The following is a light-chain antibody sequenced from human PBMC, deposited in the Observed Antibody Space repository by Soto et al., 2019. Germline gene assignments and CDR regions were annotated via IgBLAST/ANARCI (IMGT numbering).Light chain of an antibody. J-gene: IGKJ5*01. CDR1: QSVGWS. CDR2: DAF. Sequence: EIVLTQSPATLSLSPGERATLSCRASQSVGWSLVWYQQKPGQPPRLLMYDAFNRATGIPARFSGSGSGTDFTLTISSLEPEDFAVYYCQQRRDWPITFVQGTRLEIK. V-gene: IGKV3-11*01. CDR3: QQRRDWPIT.